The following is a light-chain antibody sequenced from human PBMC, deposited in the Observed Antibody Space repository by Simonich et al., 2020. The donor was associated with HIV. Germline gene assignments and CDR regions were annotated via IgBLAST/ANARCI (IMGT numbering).Light chain of an antibody. CDR3: SSYTSSSTRI. Sequence: QSALTQPASVSGSPGQSITISCTGTNNNFSNYKYVSGYKQHPGKAPKLMIYDVSYRPSGVSDRFSGSKSGNTASLTISGLQAEDEAEYYCSSYTSSSTRIFGGGTKLTVL. V-gene: IGLV2-14*03. CDR1: NNNFSNYKY. CDR2: DVS. J-gene: IGLJ2*01.